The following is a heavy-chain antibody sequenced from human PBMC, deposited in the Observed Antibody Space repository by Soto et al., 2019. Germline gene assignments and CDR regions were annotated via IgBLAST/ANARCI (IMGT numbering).Heavy chain of an antibody. J-gene: IGHJ5*02. Sequence: QLQLQESGPGLVKPSETLSLTCTVSGGSIRSSSYYWGWIRQPPGKGLEWIGTIYNSGSTYYNPSLVSRVTISVDTSRDQFSLSLSSVTAADTAVYYCARPHYENWFDPWGQGTLVTVSS. CDR3: ARPHYENWFDP. CDR1: GGSIRSSSYY. V-gene: IGHV4-39*01. D-gene: IGHD4-17*01. CDR2: IYNSGST.